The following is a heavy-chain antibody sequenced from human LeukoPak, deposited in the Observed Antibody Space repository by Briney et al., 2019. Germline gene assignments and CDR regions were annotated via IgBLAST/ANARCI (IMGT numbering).Heavy chain of an antibody. J-gene: IGHJ4*02. D-gene: IGHD5-12*01. Sequence: GGSLRLSCAASGFTFSSYGMHWVRQAPGKGLEWVAFIRSDGSNKYYADSVKGRFTISRDNSKNTLYLQMNSLRAEDTAVYYCAKDRYSGYDGPQDYWGQGTLVTVSS. CDR2: IRSDGSNK. CDR3: AKDRYSGYDGPQDY. CDR1: GFTFSSYG. V-gene: IGHV3-30*02.